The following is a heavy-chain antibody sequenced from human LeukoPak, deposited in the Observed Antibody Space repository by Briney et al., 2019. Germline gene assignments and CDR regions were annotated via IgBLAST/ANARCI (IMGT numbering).Heavy chain of an antibody. V-gene: IGHV3-66*01. CDR2: IYSGGST. D-gene: IGHD6-19*01. Sequence: PGGSLRLSCAASGFTVSSNYMSWVRQAPGKGLEWVSVIYSGGSTYYADSVKGRFTISRDNSKNTLYLQMNSLRAEDTAVYYCARGPSTYSSATPIWGQGTLVTVSS. CDR3: ARGPSTYSSATPI. J-gene: IGHJ4*02. CDR1: GFTVSSNY.